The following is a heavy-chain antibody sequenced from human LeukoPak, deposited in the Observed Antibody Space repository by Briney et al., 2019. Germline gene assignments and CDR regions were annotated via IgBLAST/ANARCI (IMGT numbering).Heavy chain of an antibody. CDR1: GGSISSYY. V-gene: IGHV4-59*08. CDR2: IYYSGST. D-gene: IGHD3-22*01. Sequence: PSETLSLTCTVSGGSISSYYWSWIRQPPGKGLEWIGYIYYSGSTNYNPSLKSRVTISVDTSKNQFSLKLSSVTAADTAVYYCARRMDSSGYYGGFDIWGQGTVVTVSS. J-gene: IGHJ3*02. CDR3: ARRMDSSGYYGGFDI.